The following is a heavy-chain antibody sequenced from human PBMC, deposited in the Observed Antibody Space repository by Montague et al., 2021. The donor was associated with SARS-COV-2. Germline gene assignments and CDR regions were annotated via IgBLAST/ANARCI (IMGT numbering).Heavy chain of an antibody. D-gene: IGHD3-3*01. CDR3: ARQEMGSVTIFGVVMHDGWFDK. CDR2: IYYSGST. CDR1: GGSISSSSYY. V-gene: IGHV4-39*01. Sequence: SETLSLTCTVSGGSISSSSYYWGWIRQPPGKGLEWIGNIYYSGSTYYNPSLKSRVTISVDTSKNQFSLKLSSVTAAATAVYYCARQEMGSVTIFGVVMHDGWFDKWGQGTLVTVSS. J-gene: IGHJ5*02.